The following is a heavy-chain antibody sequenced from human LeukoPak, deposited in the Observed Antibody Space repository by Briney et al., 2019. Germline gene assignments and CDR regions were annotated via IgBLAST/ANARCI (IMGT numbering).Heavy chain of an antibody. V-gene: IGHV1-2*02. Sequence: ASAKVSCKAYGYTFTVNYMQWVRHAPGQGREWMGWINPNSGDTNYAQKFQGRDTMTRDTSISTAYMELSRLRSDDTAVYYGAKDSGGRGSGSYLIANWGQGTLVTVSS. CDR2: INPNSGDT. J-gene: IGHJ4*01. D-gene: IGHD3-10*01. CDR3: AKDSGGRGSGSYLIAN. CDR1: GYTFTVNY.